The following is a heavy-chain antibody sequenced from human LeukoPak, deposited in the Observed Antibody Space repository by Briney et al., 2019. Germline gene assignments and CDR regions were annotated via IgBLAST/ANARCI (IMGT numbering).Heavy chain of an antibody. J-gene: IGHJ4*02. Sequence: SVKVSCKASGGTFSSYAISWVRQAPGQGLEWIGGIIPIFGTANYAQKFQGRVTITADESTSTAYMELSSLRSEDTAVYYCARDEVGYYFDYWGQGTLVTVSS. D-gene: IGHD2-15*01. CDR1: GGTFSSYA. CDR3: ARDEVGYYFDY. CDR2: IIPIFGTA. V-gene: IGHV1-69*01.